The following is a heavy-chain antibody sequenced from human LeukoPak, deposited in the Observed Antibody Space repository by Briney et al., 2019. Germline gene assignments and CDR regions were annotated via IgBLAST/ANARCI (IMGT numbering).Heavy chain of an antibody. CDR1: GFTFSSYA. Sequence: PGGSLRLSCAASGFTFSSYAMSWVRQAPGKGLEWVSAIIGSGGSTYYADSVKGRFTISRDNSKNTLYLQMNSLRAEDTAVYYCAKTTTYDILTGYNYFDYWGQGTLVTVSS. J-gene: IGHJ4*02. V-gene: IGHV3-23*01. CDR3: AKTTTYDILTGYNYFDY. CDR2: IIGSGGST. D-gene: IGHD3-9*01.